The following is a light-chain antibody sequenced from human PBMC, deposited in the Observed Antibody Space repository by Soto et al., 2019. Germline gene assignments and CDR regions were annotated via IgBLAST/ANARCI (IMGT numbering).Light chain of an antibody. V-gene: IGKV4-1*01. CDR1: QSVLYSSNNKNY. CDR3: QQHYSTPQT. CDR2: WAS. Sequence: DIVMTQSPDSLAVSLGERATINCKSSQSVLYSSNNKNYLTWYQQKPGQPPKLLIYWASTRESGVPDRFSGSGSATDFTLTISSLQAEDVAVYYCQQHYSTPQTFGQGTKVEIK. J-gene: IGKJ1*01.